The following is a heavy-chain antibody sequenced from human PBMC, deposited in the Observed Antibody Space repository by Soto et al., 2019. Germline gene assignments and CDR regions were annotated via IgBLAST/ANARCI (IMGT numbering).Heavy chain of an antibody. D-gene: IGHD6-13*01. CDR1: RFSLNTYGMC. CDR2: IDWDDKK. CDR3: ARTTWRGSWLGS. Sequence: FGPTLVNPTQTLTLTCTFSRFSLNTYGMCVSWIRQPPGKALEWLARIDWDDKKNYNTSMKTRLTISKDTSKNQVVLTMSNIDPADTGTYFCARTTWRGSWLGSWGQGTLVTVSS. V-gene: IGHV2-70*11. J-gene: IGHJ4*02.